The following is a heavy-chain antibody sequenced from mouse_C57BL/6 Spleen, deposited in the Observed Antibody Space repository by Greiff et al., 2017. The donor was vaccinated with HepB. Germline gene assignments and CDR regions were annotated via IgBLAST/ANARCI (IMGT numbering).Heavy chain of an antibody. J-gene: IGHJ3*01. CDR2: IDPSDSYT. CDR3: ASHITSFAY. Sequence: QVQLQQPGAELVMPGASVKLSCKASGYTFTSYWMHWVKQRPGQGLEWIGEIDPSDSYTNYNQKFKGKSTLTVDKSSSTAYMQLSSLTSEDSAVYDCASHITSFAYWGQGTLVTVSA. V-gene: IGHV1-69*01. CDR1: GYTFTSYW. D-gene: IGHD1-1*01.